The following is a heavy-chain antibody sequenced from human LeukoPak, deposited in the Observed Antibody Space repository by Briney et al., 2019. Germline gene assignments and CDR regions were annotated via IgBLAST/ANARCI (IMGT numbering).Heavy chain of an antibody. J-gene: IGHJ4*02. V-gene: IGHV3-66*01. D-gene: IGHD2-8*01. Sequence: GGSLRLSCAASGFTVGNNYMNWVRQAPGKGLEWVSLIFSHGETSYADSVKGRVTISRDNSKNTLYLQMNGLRVEDTAVYYCARDPPAVSINTYAWGQGTLVTVSS. CDR2: IFSHGET. CDR3: ARDPPAVSINTYA. CDR1: GFTVGNNY.